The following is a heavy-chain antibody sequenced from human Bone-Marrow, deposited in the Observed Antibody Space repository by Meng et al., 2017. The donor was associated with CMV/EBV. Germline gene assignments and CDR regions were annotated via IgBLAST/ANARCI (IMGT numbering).Heavy chain of an antibody. CDR3: TTSVLRFLEWPN. Sequence: GGSLRLSCAASGFTFSNAWMSWVRQAPGKGLEWVGRIKSKTDGGTTDYAAPVKGRFTISRDDSKNTLYLQMNSLKTEDTAVYYCTTSVLRFLEWPNWGQGTRVTVSS. CDR2: IKSKTDGGTT. D-gene: IGHD3-3*01. J-gene: IGHJ4*02. V-gene: IGHV3-15*01. CDR1: GFTFSNAW.